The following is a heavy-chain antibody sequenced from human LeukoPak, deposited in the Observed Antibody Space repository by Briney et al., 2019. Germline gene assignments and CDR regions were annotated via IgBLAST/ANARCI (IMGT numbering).Heavy chain of an antibody. CDR1: GFTFSSDW. Sequence: PGASLRLSCAASGFTFSSDWMSWVRQAPGKGLEWVANIKQDGSEKYYVDSVKDRFTIYRDNAKNSLYLQMNSLRAEDTAVYYCASWSRDGYNRLDYWGQGTLVTVSS. J-gene: IGHJ4*02. CDR3: ASWSRDGYNRLDY. V-gene: IGHV3-7*01. D-gene: IGHD5-24*01. CDR2: IKQDGSEK.